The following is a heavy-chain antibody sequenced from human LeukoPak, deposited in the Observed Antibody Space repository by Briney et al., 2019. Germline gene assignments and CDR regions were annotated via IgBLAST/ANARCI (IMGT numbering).Heavy chain of an antibody. V-gene: IGHV4-38-2*01. CDR1: GYSISSGHN. CDR2: IYHSGKT. Sequence: SETLSLTCSVSGYSISSGHNWGWIRQAPGKGLEWIGSIYHSGKTYYNPSLKSRVTISIDTSKNEFSLKLSSVTAADTAVYYCARWAGDNFDYWGQGTLVTVSS. J-gene: IGHJ4*02. D-gene: IGHD6-19*01. CDR3: ARWAGDNFDY.